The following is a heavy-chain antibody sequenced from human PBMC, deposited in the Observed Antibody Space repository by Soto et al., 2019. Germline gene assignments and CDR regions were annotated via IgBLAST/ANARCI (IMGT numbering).Heavy chain of an antibody. CDR3: ARFSIMITFGGVIAPSTLLDY. V-gene: IGHV4-34*01. Sequence: SETLSLTCAVYGGSFSGYYWSWIRQPPGKGLEWIGEINHSGSTNYNPSLKSRVTISVDTSKNQFSLKLSSVTAADTAVYYCARFSIMITFGGVIAPSTLLDYWGQGTLVTVSS. CDR1: GGSFSGYY. CDR2: INHSGST. D-gene: IGHD3-16*02. J-gene: IGHJ4*02.